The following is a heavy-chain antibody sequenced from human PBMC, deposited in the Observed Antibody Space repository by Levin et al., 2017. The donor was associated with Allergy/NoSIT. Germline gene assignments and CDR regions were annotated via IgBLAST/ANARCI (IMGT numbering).Heavy chain of an antibody. Sequence: GESLKISCAASGFTFSDYYMSWIRQTPGKGLEWLSYISSSGSITHYADSVKGRFTISRANANNSLSLQMNSLRVEDTAVYYCVRDEGFYDTSGPHWGQGTLVTVSS. CDR1: GFTFSDYY. V-gene: IGHV3-11*01. D-gene: IGHD3-22*01. CDR3: VRDEGFYDTSGPH. J-gene: IGHJ4*02. CDR2: ISSSGSIT.